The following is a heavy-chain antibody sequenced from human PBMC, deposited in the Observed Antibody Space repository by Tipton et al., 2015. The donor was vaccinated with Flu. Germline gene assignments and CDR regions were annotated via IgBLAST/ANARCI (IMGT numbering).Heavy chain of an antibody. J-gene: IGHJ5*02. CDR1: GFSVSTDYY. D-gene: IGHD3-22*01. Sequence: LRLSCIVSGFSVSTDYYWGWIRQSPGRGLEWIGSMYHSGNTYYNDSLKSRVTMSVDTSKNHFSLKLQSVTAADTAVYDCARHFRDSSAWFNWFDPWGQGTLVTVSS. V-gene: IGHV4-38-2*02. CDR2: MYHSGNT. CDR3: ARHFRDSSAWFNWFDP.